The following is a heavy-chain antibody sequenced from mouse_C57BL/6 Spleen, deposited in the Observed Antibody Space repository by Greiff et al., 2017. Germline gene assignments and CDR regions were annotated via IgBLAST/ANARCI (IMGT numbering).Heavy chain of an antibody. CDR2: IYPSDSET. V-gene: IGHV1-61*01. CDR1: GYTFTSYW. Sequence: QVQLKQPGAELVRPGSSVKLSCKASGYTFTSYWMDWVKQRPGQGLEWIGNIYPSDSETHYNQKFKDKATLTVDKSSSTAYMQLSSLTSEDSAVYYCARSYYGNYVGYAMDYWGQGTSVTVSS. D-gene: IGHD2-1*01. CDR3: ARSYYGNYVGYAMDY. J-gene: IGHJ4*01.